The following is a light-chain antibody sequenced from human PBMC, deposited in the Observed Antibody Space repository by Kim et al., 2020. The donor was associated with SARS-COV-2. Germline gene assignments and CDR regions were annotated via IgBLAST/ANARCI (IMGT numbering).Light chain of an antibody. CDR2: EVT. Sequence: GQSVTISCTGTSSDVGGYNYVSWYQQPPGKAPKLMIYEVTKRPSGVPDRFSGSKSGNTASLTVSGLQADDEANYYCTAYAGGNNLLFGGGTQLTVL. CDR1: SSDVGGYNY. CDR3: TAYAGGNNLL. V-gene: IGLV2-8*01. J-gene: IGLJ2*01.